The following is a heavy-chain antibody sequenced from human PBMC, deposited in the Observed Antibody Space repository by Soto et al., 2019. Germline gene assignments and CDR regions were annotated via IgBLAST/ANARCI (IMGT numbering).Heavy chain of an antibody. V-gene: IGHV4-59*01. Sequence: SETLSLTCTVSGGSISSYYWSWTRQPPGKGLEWIGYIYYSGSTNYNPSLKSRVTISVDTSKNQFSLKLSSVTAADTAVYYCARGSSWSEGVTIWGQGTMVTVSS. D-gene: IGHD6-13*01. CDR3: ARGSSWSEGVTI. CDR1: GGSISSYY. J-gene: IGHJ3*02. CDR2: IYYSGST.